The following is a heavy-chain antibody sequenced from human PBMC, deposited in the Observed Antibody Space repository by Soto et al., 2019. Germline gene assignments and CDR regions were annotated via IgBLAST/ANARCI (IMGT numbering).Heavy chain of an antibody. CDR2: ISAYNGNT. CDR1: GYTFTSYG. Sequence: QVQLVQSGAEVKKPGASVKVSCKASGYTFTSYGISWVRQAPGQGLEWMGWISAYNGNTNYAQKLQGRVTMTTDTSTSTAYMELRGLRSDDTAVYYCARDLYVGCSGGSCYSGYWGQGTLVTVSS. CDR3: ARDLYVGCSGGSCYSGY. D-gene: IGHD2-15*01. V-gene: IGHV1-18*01. J-gene: IGHJ4*02.